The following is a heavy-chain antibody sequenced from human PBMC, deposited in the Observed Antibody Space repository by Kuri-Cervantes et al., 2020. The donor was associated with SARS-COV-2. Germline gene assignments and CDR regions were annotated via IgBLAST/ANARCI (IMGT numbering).Heavy chain of an antibody. V-gene: IGHV1-2*02. Sequence: ASVKVSCKASGYTFTGYYMHWVRQAPGQGLEWMGWINPNSGGTNYAQKFQGRVTMTRDTSIGTAYMELGRLRSDDTAVYYCARNTRSCWYRIDYWGQGTLATVSS. CDR1: GYTFTGYY. J-gene: IGHJ4*02. CDR3: ARNTRSCWYRIDY. D-gene: IGHD6-19*01. CDR2: INPNSGGT.